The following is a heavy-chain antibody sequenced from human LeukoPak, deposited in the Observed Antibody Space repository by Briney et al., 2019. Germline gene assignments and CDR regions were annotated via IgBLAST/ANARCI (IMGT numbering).Heavy chain of an antibody. CDR2: IYYSGST. CDR1: GGSISSGGYY. J-gene: IGHJ5*02. CDR3: ARNRRLELGPEGFDP. Sequence: SETLSLTCTVSGGSISSGGYYWSWIRQHPGKGLEWIGYIYYSGSTYYNPSLKSRVTISVDTSKNQFSLKLSSVTAADTAVYYCARNRRLELGPEGFDPWGQGTLVTVSS. D-gene: IGHD1-1*01. V-gene: IGHV4-31*03.